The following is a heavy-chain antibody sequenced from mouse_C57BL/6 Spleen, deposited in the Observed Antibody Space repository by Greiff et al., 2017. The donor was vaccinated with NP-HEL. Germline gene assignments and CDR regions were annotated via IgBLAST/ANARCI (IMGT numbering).Heavy chain of an antibody. Sequence: QVQLQQPGAELVRPGSSVKLSCKASGYTFTSYWMHWVKQRPIQGLEWIGNIDPSDSETPYNQKFKDKATLTVDKSSSTAYMQLSSLTSEDSAVYYCARRDSSGYDYWGQGTTLTVSS. CDR2: IDPSDSET. CDR3: ARRDSSGYDY. CDR1: GYTFTSYW. D-gene: IGHD3-2*02. V-gene: IGHV1-52*01. J-gene: IGHJ2*01.